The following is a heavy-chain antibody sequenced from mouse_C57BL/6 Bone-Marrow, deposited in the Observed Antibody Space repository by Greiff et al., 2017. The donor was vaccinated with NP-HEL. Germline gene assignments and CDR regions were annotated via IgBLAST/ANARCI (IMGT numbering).Heavy chain of an antibody. CDR2: ISNLAYSI. D-gene: IGHD1-1*01. Sequence: EVKLVESGGGLVQPGGSLKLSCAASGFTFSDYGMAWVRQAPRKGPEWVAFISNLAYSIYYADTVTGRFTISRENAKNTLYLEMSSLRSEDTAMYYCARRASYYYGSAMDYWGQGTSVTVSS. J-gene: IGHJ4*01. CDR1: GFTFSDYG. CDR3: ARRASYYYGSAMDY. V-gene: IGHV5-15*01.